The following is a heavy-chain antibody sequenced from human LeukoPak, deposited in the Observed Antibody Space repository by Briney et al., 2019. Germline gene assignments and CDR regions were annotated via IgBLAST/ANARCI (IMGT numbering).Heavy chain of an antibody. Sequence: PSQTLSLTCTVSGGSISSSSYYWGWIRQPPGKGLEWIGSIYYSGSTYYNPSLKSRVTISVDTSKNQFSLKLSSVTAADTAVYYCARADPVTMIVENYWGQGTLVTVSS. J-gene: IGHJ4*02. CDR2: IYYSGST. D-gene: IGHD3-22*01. CDR1: GGSISSSSYY. V-gene: IGHV4-39*07. CDR3: ARADPVTMIVENY.